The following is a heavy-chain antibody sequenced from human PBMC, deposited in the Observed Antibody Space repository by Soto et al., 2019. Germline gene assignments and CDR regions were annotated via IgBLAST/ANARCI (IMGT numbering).Heavy chain of an antibody. CDR3: ATDQGAHYSDGMDV. V-gene: IGHV3-30*03. D-gene: IGHD3-16*01. J-gene: IGHJ6*02. CDR1: GFTFSSYG. CDR2: ISYDGSNK. Sequence: QVQLVESGGGVVQPGRSLRLSCAASGFTFSSYGMHWVRQAPGKGLEWVAVISYDGSNKYYADSVKGRFTISRDNSKNTLYLQMNSLRAEDTAVYYCATDQGAHYSDGMDVWGQGTTVTVSS.